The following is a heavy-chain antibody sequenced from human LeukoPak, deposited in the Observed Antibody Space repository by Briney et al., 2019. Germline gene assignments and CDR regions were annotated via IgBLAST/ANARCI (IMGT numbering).Heavy chain of an antibody. Sequence: SQTLSLTCTVSGGSISGGGYYWSWIRQHPGKGLEWIGYIYYSGSTYYNPSLKSRVTISVDTSKNQFSLKLSSVTAADTAVYYCARRNYGYNDHYFDYWGQGTLVTVSS. D-gene: IGHD1-1*01. CDR2: IYYSGST. CDR1: GGSISGGGYY. V-gene: IGHV4-31*03. J-gene: IGHJ4*02. CDR3: ARRNYGYNDHYFDY.